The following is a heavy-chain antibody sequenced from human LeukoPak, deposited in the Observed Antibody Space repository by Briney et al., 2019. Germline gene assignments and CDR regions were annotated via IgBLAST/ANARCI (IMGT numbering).Heavy chain of an antibody. D-gene: IGHD3-3*01. Sequence: SVKVSCKASGGTFSSYAISWVRQPPGQGLEWMGGIIPIFSTASYAQKFLSRVTITTDESTSSAYMELSSLRSEDTAVYSCASVLRFLKWFPLDDCGQGTLVTVS. J-gene: IGHJ4*02. CDR3: ASVLRFLKWFPLDD. CDR1: GGTFSSYA. CDR2: IIPIFSTA. V-gene: IGHV1-69*05.